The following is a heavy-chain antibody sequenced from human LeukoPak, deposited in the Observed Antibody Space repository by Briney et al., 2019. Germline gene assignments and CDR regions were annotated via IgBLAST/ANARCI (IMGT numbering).Heavy chain of an antibody. J-gene: IGHJ4*02. CDR3: ATMTISGNVWSFSDVRIDH. CDR1: GFSISSGYY. D-gene: IGHD6-19*01. V-gene: IGHV4-38-2*01. Sequence: SETLSLTCAVSGFSISSGYYWGWIRQPPGKGLEWIGSMYHSGNTYYNPSLKSRVTISADMSKTQLCLTLNSVTASDTAVYYCATMTISGNVWSFSDVRIDHWGQGTLVTVSS. CDR2: MYHSGNT.